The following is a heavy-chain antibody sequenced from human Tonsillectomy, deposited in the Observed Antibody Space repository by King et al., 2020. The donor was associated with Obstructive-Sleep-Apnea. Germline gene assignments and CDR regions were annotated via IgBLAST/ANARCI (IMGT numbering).Heavy chain of an antibody. J-gene: IGHJ4*02. D-gene: IGHD3-22*01. V-gene: IGHV3-23*04. Sequence: VQLVESGGGLVQPGGSLRLSCAASGFTFSSYAMSWVRQAPGKGLEWVSAISGSGGSTYYADSVKGRFTISRDNSKNTLYLQMNSLRAEDTAVYYCARGEDYYDSSGFRYFDYWGQGPLVTVSS. CDR2: ISGSGGST. CDR3: ARGEDYYDSSGFRYFDY. CDR1: GFTFSSYA.